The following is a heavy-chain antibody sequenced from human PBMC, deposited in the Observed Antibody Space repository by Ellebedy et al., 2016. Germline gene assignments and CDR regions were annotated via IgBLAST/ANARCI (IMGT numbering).Heavy chain of an antibody. V-gene: IGHV1-2*04. J-gene: IGHJ6*02. CDR1: GYTFTGYY. D-gene: IGHD6-13*01. CDR2: INPNSGGT. Sequence: ASVKVSCKASGYTFTGYYMHWVRRAPGQGLEWMGWINPNSGGTNYAQKFQGWVTMTRDTSISTAYMELRRLRSDDTAVYYCARDRRKQLVLDYYYYGMDVWGQGTTVTVSS. CDR3: ARDRRKQLVLDYYYYGMDV.